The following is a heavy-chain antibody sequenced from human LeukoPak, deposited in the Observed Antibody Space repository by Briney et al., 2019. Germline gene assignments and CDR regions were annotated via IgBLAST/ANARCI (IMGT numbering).Heavy chain of an antibody. Sequence: GGSLRLSCAASGLTFSRSDMHWVRQTTGKGLEWVSAIGPAGDTYYPGSVKGRFTISRENAKNSLYLQMNSLRAGDTAVYYCVFSSSYYYFDFWGQGTLVTVSS. CDR1: GLTFSRSD. V-gene: IGHV3-13*04. J-gene: IGHJ4*02. CDR3: VFSSSYYYFDF. CDR2: IGPAGDT. D-gene: IGHD6-13*01.